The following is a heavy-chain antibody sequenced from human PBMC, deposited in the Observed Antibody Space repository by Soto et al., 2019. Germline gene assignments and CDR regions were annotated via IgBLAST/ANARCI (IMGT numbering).Heavy chain of an antibody. CDR3: AKDSYYDFWSAYYGMDV. D-gene: IGHD3-3*01. Sequence: GGSLRLSCAASGFTFDDYAMHWVRQAPGKGLEWVSGISWNSGSIGYADSVKGRFTISRDNAKNSLYLQMNSLRAEDTALYYCAKDSYYDFWSAYYGMDVWGQGTTVTVS. CDR1: GFTFDDYA. CDR2: ISWNSGSI. V-gene: IGHV3-9*01. J-gene: IGHJ6*02.